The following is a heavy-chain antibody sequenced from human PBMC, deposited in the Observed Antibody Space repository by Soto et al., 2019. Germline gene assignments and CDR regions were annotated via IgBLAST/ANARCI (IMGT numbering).Heavy chain of an antibody. CDR2: IKGKTDGGTT. CDR3: TTDYYGSGSPYYYYYGMDV. Sequence: GGSLRLSCAASGFTFSNAWMNWVRQAPGKGLEWVGRIKGKTDGGTTDYAAPVKGRFTISRDDSKNTLYLQMNSLKTEDTAVYYCTTDYYGSGSPYYYYYGMDVWGQGTTVTVSS. J-gene: IGHJ6*02. V-gene: IGHV3-15*07. CDR1: GFTFSNAW. D-gene: IGHD3-10*01.